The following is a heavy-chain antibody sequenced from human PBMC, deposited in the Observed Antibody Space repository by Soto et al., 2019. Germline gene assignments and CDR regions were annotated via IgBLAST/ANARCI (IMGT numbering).Heavy chain of an antibody. D-gene: IGHD6-19*01. V-gene: IGHV3-23*01. CDR2: ITYNAAST. Sequence: EGQLLESGGGLVLPGGPLRLSCTASGFTFSNYAMNWVRRAPGKGLDWVSTITYNAASTFYADSVKGRLAIPRDNSKNTLSMQMNSLRAEDTALYYCAKSPAWYSSGHAFDIWGQGTMVTVSS. J-gene: IGHJ3*02. CDR3: AKSPAWYSSGHAFDI. CDR1: GFTFSNYA.